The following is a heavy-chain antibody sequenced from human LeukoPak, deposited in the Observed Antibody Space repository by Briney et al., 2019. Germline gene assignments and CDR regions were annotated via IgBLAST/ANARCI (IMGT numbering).Heavy chain of an antibody. CDR1: GFTFSNYV. Sequence: GGSLRLSXAASGFTFSNYVMTWVRQAPGKGLEWVSGISGSGGSTYYADSVKGRFTISRDNSKNTLYLQMNSLRAEDTAIYYCAKELHDFTDYYMDVWGKGTTVTVSS. J-gene: IGHJ6*03. D-gene: IGHD3-3*01. V-gene: IGHV3-23*01. CDR2: ISGSGGST. CDR3: AKELHDFTDYYMDV.